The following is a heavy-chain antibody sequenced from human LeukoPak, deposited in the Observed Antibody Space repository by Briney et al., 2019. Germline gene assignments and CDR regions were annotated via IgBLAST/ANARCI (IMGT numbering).Heavy chain of an antibody. CDR1: GFSFSEYS. Sequence: GGSLRLSCAASGFSFSEYSMNWVRQAPGKGLEWVSNIRGSSSAMNYADSVKGRFTISRDNAKNSLYLEMSSLRAEDTAVYDCARDRDWSFDYWGQGTLVTVSS. J-gene: IGHJ4*02. CDR2: IRGSSSAM. V-gene: IGHV3-48*04. D-gene: IGHD3-9*01. CDR3: ARDRDWSFDY.